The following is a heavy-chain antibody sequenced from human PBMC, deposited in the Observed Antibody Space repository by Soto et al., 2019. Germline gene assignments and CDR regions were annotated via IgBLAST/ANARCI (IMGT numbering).Heavy chain of an antibody. Sequence: EVQLLESGGDLVQPGGSLRLSCAASGFTFSSYTMTWVLQAPGKGLELVFGINSGGRTYYADSVKGRFTISRDDSKNTLYLQIISLRAEDTAVYYCAKDLRPDGVWDFDYWGQGTLVTVSS. D-gene: IGHD4-17*01. CDR2: INSGGRT. V-gene: IGHV3-23*01. CDR3: AKDLRPDGVWDFDY. CDR1: GFTFSSYT. J-gene: IGHJ4*02.